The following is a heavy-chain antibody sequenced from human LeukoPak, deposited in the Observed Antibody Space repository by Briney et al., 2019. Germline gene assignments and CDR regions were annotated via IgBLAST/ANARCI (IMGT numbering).Heavy chain of an antibody. Sequence: ASVKVSCKATGYTFTGYYMHWVRQAPGQGLEWMGWINPNSGGTNYAQKFQGRVTMTRDTSISTAYMELSRLRSDDTAVYYCARDSYDSSGYYSPFDYWGQGTLVTVSS. CDR1: GYTFTGYY. D-gene: IGHD3-22*01. CDR2: INPNSGGT. J-gene: IGHJ4*02. CDR3: ARDSYDSSGYYSPFDY. V-gene: IGHV1-2*02.